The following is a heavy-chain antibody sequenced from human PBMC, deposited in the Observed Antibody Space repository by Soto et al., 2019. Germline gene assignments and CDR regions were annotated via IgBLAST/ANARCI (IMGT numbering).Heavy chain of an antibody. CDR2: IYHSGST. Sequence: SETLSLTCTVSGGSISSYYWSWIRQPPGKGLEWIGEIYHSGSTNYSPSLKSRVTISVDKSKNQFSLKLSSVTAADTAVYYCARIGSPYNWFDPWGQGTLVTVSS. CDR3: ARIGSPYNWFDP. D-gene: IGHD1-26*01. CDR1: GGSISSYY. J-gene: IGHJ5*02. V-gene: IGHV4-59*12.